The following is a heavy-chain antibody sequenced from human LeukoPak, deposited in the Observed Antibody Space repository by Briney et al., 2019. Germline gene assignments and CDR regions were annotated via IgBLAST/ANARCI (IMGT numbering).Heavy chain of an antibody. D-gene: IGHD3-10*01. J-gene: IGHJ4*02. CDR2: FNPNSGGT. Sequence: ASVKVSCKASGYTFTGYYMHWVRQAPGQGLEWMGWFNPNSGGTNYAQNFQSRVTMTRDTSISTAYMELSSLRSDDTAVYYCARDYYGSGSYYDYWGQGTLVTVSS. V-gene: IGHV1-2*02. CDR1: GYTFTGYY. CDR3: ARDYYGSGSYYDY.